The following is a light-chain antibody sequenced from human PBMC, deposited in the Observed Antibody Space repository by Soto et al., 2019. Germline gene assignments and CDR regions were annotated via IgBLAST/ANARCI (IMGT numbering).Light chain of an antibody. CDR2: GAS. Sequence: EIVLTQSPGTLSLSPGETATLSCRASQSVSNSYLAWYQQKPGQAPRLLIYGASSRATGIPGRFNGSGSGTDFTLTISRLEPEDFAVYYCQQFGNSPLMYTFGQGTKLEIK. CDR3: QQFGNSPLMYT. V-gene: IGKV3-20*01. CDR1: QSVSNSY. J-gene: IGKJ2*01.